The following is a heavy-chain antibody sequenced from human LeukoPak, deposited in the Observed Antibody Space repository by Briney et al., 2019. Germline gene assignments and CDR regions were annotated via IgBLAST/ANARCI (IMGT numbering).Heavy chain of an antibody. V-gene: IGHV3-33*08. CDR3: ARDQTSCSSTSCFADY. CDR2: IWYDGSNK. Sequence: PGGSLRLSCAASGFTFNSYVMSWVRQAPGKGLEWVAAIWYDGSNKYYVDSVKGRFTISRDNSKNTLFLQMNSLRAEDTAVYYCARDQTSCSSTSCFADYWGQGTLVTVSS. CDR1: GFTFNSYV. J-gene: IGHJ4*02. D-gene: IGHD2-2*01.